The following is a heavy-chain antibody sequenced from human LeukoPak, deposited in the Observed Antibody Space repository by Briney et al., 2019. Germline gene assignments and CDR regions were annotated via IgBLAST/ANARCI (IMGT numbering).Heavy chain of an antibody. CDR1: GFTFSTYA. D-gene: IGHD7-27*01. CDR3: ARVRATGAHDY. J-gene: IGHJ4*02. Sequence: GGSLRLSCAASGFTFSTYAMYWVRQAPGKGLEWVAVILPDGSNSFYADSVKGRFTISRDNSKDTLFLQMSSLSSEDTAVYYCARVRATGAHDYWGQGTLVTVSS. V-gene: IGHV3-30-3*01. CDR2: ILPDGSNS.